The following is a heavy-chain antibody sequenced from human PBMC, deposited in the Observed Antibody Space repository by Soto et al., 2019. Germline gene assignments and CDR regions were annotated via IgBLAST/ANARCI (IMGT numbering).Heavy chain of an antibody. D-gene: IGHD3-22*01. J-gene: IGHJ5*02. V-gene: IGHV2-5*02. CDR3: AHRNYYESSGYYSTWFDP. CDR2: IYWDDDK. CDR1: GFSLSTTGVG. Sequence: QITLKESGPTLVKPTQTLTLTCTFSGFSLSTTGVGVGWIRQPPGKALEWLALIYWDDDKRYSPSLKSRLTITNDTSKNQVVLTITNMDPVDTATYYCAHRNYYESSGYYSTWFDPWGQGTLVTVSS.